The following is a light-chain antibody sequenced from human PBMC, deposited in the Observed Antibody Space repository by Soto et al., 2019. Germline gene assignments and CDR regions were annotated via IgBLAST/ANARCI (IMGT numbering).Light chain of an antibody. Sequence: IVLTQSPGTLSLSPGERASLSCRARQSVLSNSLAWYQQKPGQPPRLLISGASSRATGIPDRFSGGGSETDFTLTISRLEPEDFAVYYCHQYATPSYTFGQGTKLEI. J-gene: IGKJ2*01. V-gene: IGKV3-20*01. CDR1: QSVLSNS. CDR2: GAS. CDR3: HQYATPSYT.